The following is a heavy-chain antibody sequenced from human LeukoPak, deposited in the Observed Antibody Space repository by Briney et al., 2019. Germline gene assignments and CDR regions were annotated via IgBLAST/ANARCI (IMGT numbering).Heavy chain of an antibody. CDR1: GGSFSGYY. CDR2: INHSGST. Sequence: SETLSLTCAVYGGSFSGYYWSWIRQPPGKGLEWIGEINHSGSTNYNPSLKRRVTISVDTSKNQFSLKLSSVTAADTAVYYCARGQSTPDYWGQGTLVTVSS. CDR3: ARGQSTPDY. D-gene: IGHD5/OR15-5a*01. J-gene: IGHJ4*02. V-gene: IGHV4-34*01.